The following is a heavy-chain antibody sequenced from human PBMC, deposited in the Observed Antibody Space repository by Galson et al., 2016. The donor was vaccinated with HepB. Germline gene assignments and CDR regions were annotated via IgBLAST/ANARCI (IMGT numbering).Heavy chain of an antibody. V-gene: IGHV4-38-2*02. D-gene: IGHD1-26*01. Sequence: SETLSLTCPVSGYSISSNYYWGWIRQLPGKGLEWIGSVYHTGYTYDNPSVKNRVTISVDTSKNQFSLKLSSVTAADTAIYYCARGGIVGKPYFDYWGQGTLVTVSS. CDR2: VYHTGYT. CDR3: ARGGIVGKPYFDY. CDR1: GYSISSNYY. J-gene: IGHJ4*02.